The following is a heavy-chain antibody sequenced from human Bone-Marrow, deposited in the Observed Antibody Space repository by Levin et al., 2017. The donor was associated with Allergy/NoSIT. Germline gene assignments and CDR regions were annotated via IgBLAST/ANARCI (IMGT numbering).Heavy chain of an antibody. J-gene: IGHJ6*02. CDR3: ARQRRYCSGGSCRVRPPGHDGMDV. Sequence: GESLKISCKGSGYSFTSYWIGWVRQMPGKGLEWMGIIYPGDSDTRYSPSFQGQVTISADKSISTAYLQWSSLKASDTAMYYCARQRRYCSGGSCRVRPPGHDGMDVWGQGTTVTVSS. D-gene: IGHD2-15*01. CDR1: GYSFTSYW. V-gene: IGHV5-51*01. CDR2: IYPGDSDT.